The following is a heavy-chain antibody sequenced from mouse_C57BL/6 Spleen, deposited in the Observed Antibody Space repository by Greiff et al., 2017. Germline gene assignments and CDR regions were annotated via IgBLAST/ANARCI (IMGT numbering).Heavy chain of an antibody. V-gene: IGHV2-5*01. J-gene: IGHJ4*01. CDR2: IWRGGST. Sequence: VQLQQSGPGLVQPSQSLSITCTVSGFSLTSYGVHWVRQSPGKGLEWLGVIWRGGSTDYNAAFMSRLSITKDNSKSQVSFKMNSLQDDDTAIYYCAKNYGGYPYAMDYWGQGTSVTVSS. CDR3: AKNYGGYPYAMDY. D-gene: IGHD2-3*01. CDR1: GFSLTSYG.